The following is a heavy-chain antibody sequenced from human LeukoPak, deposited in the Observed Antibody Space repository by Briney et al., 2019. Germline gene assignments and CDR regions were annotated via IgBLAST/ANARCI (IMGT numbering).Heavy chain of an antibody. J-gene: IGHJ4*02. CDR2: IKHDGSEK. Sequence: GGSLRLSCAASGFIFTNYFMSWVRQAPGKGLEWVASIKHDGSEKYYVDSVRGRFTISKDNTMNSLYLQMSSLRAEDTAVYYCATDRGWRTSGYYLYYFEYWGQGTLVTYSS. V-gene: IGHV3-7*01. CDR1: GFIFTNYF. CDR3: ATDRGWRTSGYYLYYFEY. D-gene: IGHD3-3*01.